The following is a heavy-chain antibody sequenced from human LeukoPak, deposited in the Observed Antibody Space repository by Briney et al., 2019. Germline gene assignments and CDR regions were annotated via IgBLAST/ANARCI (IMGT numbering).Heavy chain of an antibody. J-gene: IGHJ4*02. Sequence: PSETLSLTCTVSGGSISSYYWSWIRQPPGQGLELIGYIYYSGSTNYNPSLKSRVTISVDTSKNQFSLKLSSVTAADTAVYYCARGDGGWYGTEDYWGQGTLVTVSS. D-gene: IGHD6-19*01. V-gene: IGHV4-59*01. CDR2: IYYSGST. CDR3: ARGDGGWYGTEDY. CDR1: GGSISSYY.